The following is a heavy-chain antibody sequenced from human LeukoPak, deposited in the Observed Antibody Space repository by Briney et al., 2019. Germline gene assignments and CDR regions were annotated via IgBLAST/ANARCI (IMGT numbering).Heavy chain of an antibody. V-gene: IGHV3-30*02. CDR1: GFTFSNFN. D-gene: IGHD5-18*01. CDR3: AKDLRYSFGL. Sequence: RGSQRLSCAASGFTFSNFNMYWVRQAPGKGLEWVAFIRYDGSTKYYAASLKGRFTISRDNSKNTVDLQMNSLRPEDTAVYYCAKDLRYSFGLWGQGTLVTVSS. CDR2: IRYDGSTK. J-gene: IGHJ4*02.